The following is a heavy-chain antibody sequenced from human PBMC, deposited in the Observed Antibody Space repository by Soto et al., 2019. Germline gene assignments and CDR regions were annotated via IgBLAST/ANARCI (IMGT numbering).Heavy chain of an antibody. CDR2: ILPVFGTT. CDR3: ARDPDEVVGTDYHYYGMDV. V-gene: IGHV1-69*06. Sequence: ASVKVSCKASGDASSNYGVSWVRQAPGQGLEWMGGILPVFGTTTYARNFQGRITITADKSTSTVYMELTSLRSDDTATYYCARDPDEVVGTDYHYYGMDVWDQGATVTVSS. CDR1: GDASSNYG. D-gene: IGHD1-26*01. J-gene: IGHJ6*02.